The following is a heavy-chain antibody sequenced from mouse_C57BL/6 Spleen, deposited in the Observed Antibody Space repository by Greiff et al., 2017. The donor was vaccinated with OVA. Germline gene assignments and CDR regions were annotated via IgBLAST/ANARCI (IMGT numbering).Heavy chain of an antibody. CDR3: ARGGTTVVADWYFDV. D-gene: IGHD1-1*01. V-gene: IGHV5-16*01. Sequence: EVQLVESEGGLVQPGSSMKLSCTASGFTFSDYYMAWVRQVPEKGLEWVANINYDGSSTYYLDSLQSRFIISRDNAKNILYLQMSSLKSEDTATYYCARGGTTVVADWYFDVWGTGTTVTVSS. CDR1: GFTFSDYY. J-gene: IGHJ1*03. CDR2: INYDGSST.